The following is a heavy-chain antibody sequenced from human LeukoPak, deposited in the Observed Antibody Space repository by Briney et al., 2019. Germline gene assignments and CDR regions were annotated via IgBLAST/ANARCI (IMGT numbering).Heavy chain of an antibody. V-gene: IGHV4-34*01. CDR2: INHSGST. J-gene: IGHJ4*02. Sequence: SETLSLTCAVYGGSFSGYYWSWIRQPPGEGLEWIGEINHSGSTNYNPSLKSRVTISVDTSKNQFSLKLSSVTAADTAVYYCARDRLGVFDYWGQGTLVTVSS. D-gene: IGHD3-16*01. CDR1: GGSFSGYY. CDR3: ARDRLGVFDY.